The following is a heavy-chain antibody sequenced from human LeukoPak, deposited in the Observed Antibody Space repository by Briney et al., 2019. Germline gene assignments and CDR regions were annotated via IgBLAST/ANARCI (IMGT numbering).Heavy chain of an antibody. J-gene: IGHJ4*02. V-gene: IGHV1-69*01. CDR2: IIPIFGTA. CDR3: ARANPNDYVWGSYRSVLDY. CDR1: GGTFSSYA. Sequence: SVKVSCKASGGTFSSYAISWVRQAPGQGLEWMGGIIPIFGTANYAQKFQGRVTITADESTSTAYMELSSLRSEDTAVYYCARANPNDYVWGSYRSVLDYWGQGTLVTVSS. D-gene: IGHD3-16*02.